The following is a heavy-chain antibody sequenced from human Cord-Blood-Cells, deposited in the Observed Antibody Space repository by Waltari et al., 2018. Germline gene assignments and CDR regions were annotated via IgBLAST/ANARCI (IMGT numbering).Heavy chain of an antibody. V-gene: IGHV4-4*02. CDR3: ARGGSEDDSSGYYYYYGMDV. J-gene: IGHJ6*02. Sequence: QVQLQESGPGLVKPSGTLSLTCAVSGGSISSSNWWSWVRQPPGKGLEWIGEIYHSGSTNSTPYLKSRVTISVDKSKNQLSLKLSSVTAADTAVYYCARGGSEDDSSGYYYYYGMDVWGQGTTVTVSS. D-gene: IGHD3-22*01. CDR1: GGSISSSNW. CDR2: IYHSGST.